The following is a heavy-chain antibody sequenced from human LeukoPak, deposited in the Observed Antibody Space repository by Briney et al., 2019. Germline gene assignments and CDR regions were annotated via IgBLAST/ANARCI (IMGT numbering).Heavy chain of an antibody. V-gene: IGHV5-51*01. CDR3: ARHPGYYYDSSGYYPDY. Sequence: GESLKISCKGSGYSFTSYWIGWVRQMPGKGLEWMGIIYPGDPDTRYSPSFQGQVTISADKSISTAYLQWSSLKASDTAMYYCARHPGYYYDSSGYYPDYRGQGTLVTVSS. CDR1: GYSFTSYW. D-gene: IGHD3-22*01. J-gene: IGHJ4*02. CDR2: IYPGDPDT.